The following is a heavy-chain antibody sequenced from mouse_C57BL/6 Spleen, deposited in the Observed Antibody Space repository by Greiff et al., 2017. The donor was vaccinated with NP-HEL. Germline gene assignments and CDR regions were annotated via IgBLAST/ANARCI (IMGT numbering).Heavy chain of an antibody. V-gene: IGHV1-80*01. Sequence: QVQLRQSGAELVKPGASVKISCKASGYAFSSYWMNWVKQRPGKGLEWIGQIYPGDGDTNYNGKFKGKATLTAEKSSSTAYMQLSSLTSEDSAVYFCARGRNRDEPFAYWGQGTLVTVSA. CDR2: IYPGDGDT. CDR3: ARGRNRDEPFAY. CDR1: GYAFSSYW. J-gene: IGHJ3*01.